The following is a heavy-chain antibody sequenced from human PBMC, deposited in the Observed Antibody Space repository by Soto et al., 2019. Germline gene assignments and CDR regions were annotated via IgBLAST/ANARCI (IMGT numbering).Heavy chain of an antibody. CDR1: GGSISYYY. J-gene: IGHJ4*02. D-gene: IGHD5-12*01. Sequence: SETLCLTCTVSGGSISYYYLGWIRQPPGKGLEWIGSIYYSGDTHYNPSLKSLVTISLYTSMNQFSLNLDSGSSVDSSVYYLFRGGYVHAFDYWGQGALVTVSS. V-gene: IGHV4-59*01. CDR3: FRGGYVHAFDY. CDR2: IYYSGDT.